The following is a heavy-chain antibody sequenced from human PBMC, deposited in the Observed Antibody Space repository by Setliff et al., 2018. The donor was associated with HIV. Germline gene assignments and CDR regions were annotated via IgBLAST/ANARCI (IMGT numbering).Heavy chain of an antibody. D-gene: IGHD5-12*01. CDR2: IDPDKGDT. V-gene: IGHV1-2*02. J-gene: IGHJ4*02. CDR1: GYTFTDFW. CDR3: ARGPQSYVDVVPTIGRYYFDY. Sequence: GASVKVSCKISGYTFTDFWIHWVRQAPGQGLESMGWIDPDKGDTGYAHNFQGRVIMTRDTSISTAYMELSRLRSDDTAVFYCARGPQSYVDVVPTIGRYYFDYWGQGTLVTVSS.